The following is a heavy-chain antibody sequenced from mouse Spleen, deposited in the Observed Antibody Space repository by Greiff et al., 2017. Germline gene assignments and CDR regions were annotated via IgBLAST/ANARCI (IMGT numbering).Heavy chain of an antibody. CDR2: ISNGGGST. CDR3: ARLYRYDDFGYAMDY. J-gene: IGHJ4*01. CDR1: GFTFSSYT. Sequence: EVKVVESGGGLVQPGGSLKLSCAASGFTFSSYTMSWVRQTPEKRLEWVAYISNGGGSTYYPDTVKGRFTISRDNAKNTLYLQMSSLKSEDTAMYYCARLYRYDDFGYAMDYWGQGTSVTVSS. V-gene: IGHV5-12-2*01. D-gene: IGHD2-14*01.